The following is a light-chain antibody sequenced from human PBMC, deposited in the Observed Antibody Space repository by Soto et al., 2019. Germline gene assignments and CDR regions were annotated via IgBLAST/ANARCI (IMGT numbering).Light chain of an antibody. Sequence: DIQMTQSPPSLSASVGDRVTITCRASQSISSYLNWYQQKPGKAPKLLIYAASSLQSGVPSRFSGSGSGTDFTLTISSLQPEDFATYYCQQSYSTPFTFGRGTRLEIK. CDR1: QSISSY. J-gene: IGKJ5*01. CDR3: QQSYSTPFT. V-gene: IGKV1-39*01. CDR2: AAS.